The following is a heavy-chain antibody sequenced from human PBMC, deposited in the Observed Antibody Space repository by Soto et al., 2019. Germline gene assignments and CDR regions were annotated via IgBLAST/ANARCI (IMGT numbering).Heavy chain of an antibody. CDR1: GYTFSNYG. CDR3: ARVVPGAEAWFGP. D-gene: IGHD2-2*01. Sequence: ASVNVYCKTSGYTFSNYGITWVRQAPGQPLEWLGWISLYSDGTNYAQKFQGRVSMTTDTSTTTAYMELRSLRSDDTAVYYCARVVPGAEAWFGPWGQGTLVTVSS. CDR2: ISLYSDGT. V-gene: IGHV1-18*01. J-gene: IGHJ5*02.